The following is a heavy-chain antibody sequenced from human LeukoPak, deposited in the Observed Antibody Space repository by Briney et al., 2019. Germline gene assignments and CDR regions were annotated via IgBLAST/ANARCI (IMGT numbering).Heavy chain of an antibody. CDR3: ARVDPDSSSTLEVFDY. J-gene: IGHJ4*02. CDR2: IYYSGST. D-gene: IGHD6-6*01. Sequence: SETLSLTCTVSGLSISSYYWSWLRHPPGKGLEWIGYIYYSGSTNYNPSLKSRVTISVDTSKNQFSLKLSSVTAADTAVYHCARVDPDSSSTLEVFDYWGQGTLVTVSS. V-gene: IGHV4-59*01. CDR1: GLSISSYY.